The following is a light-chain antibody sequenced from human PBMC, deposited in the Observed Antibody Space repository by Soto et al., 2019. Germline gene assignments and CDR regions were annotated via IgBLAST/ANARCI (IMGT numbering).Light chain of an antibody. J-gene: IGLJ2*01. CDR3: QVWDSSTVV. CDR1: KLGHKY. Sequence: SYELTQPPSVSVSPGQTASISCSGDKLGHKYVCWYQQKPGQSPVMVIYQDTKRPSGIPERFSGSNSGNTATLTISGTQSMDEADYYCQVWDSSTVVFGGGTQLTVL. CDR2: QDT. V-gene: IGLV3-1*01.